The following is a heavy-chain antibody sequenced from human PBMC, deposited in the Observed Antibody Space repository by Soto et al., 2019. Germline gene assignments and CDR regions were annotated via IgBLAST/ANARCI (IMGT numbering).Heavy chain of an antibody. Sequence: GGSLRLSCAASGFTFSSYAMQWVRQAPGKGLEWVAIMSNDGSNKYYADSVKGRFTISRDNSKNTLYLQMNSLRAEDTAVYYCARDYYRFNSGYGFSMDVWGQGTTVTVSS. CDR3: ARDYYRFNSGYGFSMDV. J-gene: IGHJ6*02. CDR2: MSNDGSNK. D-gene: IGHD5-12*01. CDR1: GFTFSSYA. V-gene: IGHV3-30-3*01.